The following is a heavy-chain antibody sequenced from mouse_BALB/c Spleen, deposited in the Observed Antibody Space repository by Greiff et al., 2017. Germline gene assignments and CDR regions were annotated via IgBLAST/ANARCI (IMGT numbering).Heavy chain of an antibody. D-gene: IGHD2-14*01. J-gene: IGHJ4*01. CDR1: GFNIKDYY. Sequence: EVKVVESGAELVRSGASVKLSCTASGFNIKDYYMHWVKQRPEQGLEWIGWIDPENGDTEYAPKFQGKATMTADTSSNTAYLQLSSLTSEDTAVYYCNDRYDGYYAMDYWGQGTSVTVSS. CDR3: NDRYDGYYAMDY. CDR2: IDPENGDT. V-gene: IGHV14-4*02.